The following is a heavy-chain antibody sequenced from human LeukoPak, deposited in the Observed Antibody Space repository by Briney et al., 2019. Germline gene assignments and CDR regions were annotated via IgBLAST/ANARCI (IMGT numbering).Heavy chain of an antibody. CDR3: ALLRRDSSGYIIDY. Sequence: GGSLRLSCAASGFTVSSNYMSWVRQAPGKGLEWVSVIYSGGSTYYADSVKGRFTISRDNCKNTLYLQMNSLRAEDTAVYYCALLRRDSSGYIIDYWGQGTLVTVSS. V-gene: IGHV3-53*01. J-gene: IGHJ4*02. D-gene: IGHD3-22*01. CDR1: GFTVSSNY. CDR2: IYSGGST.